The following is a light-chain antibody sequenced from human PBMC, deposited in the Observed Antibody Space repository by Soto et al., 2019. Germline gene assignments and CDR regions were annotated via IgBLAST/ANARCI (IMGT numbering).Light chain of an antibody. V-gene: IGKV3-20*01. J-gene: IGKJ4*01. CDR3: HQYDNLPLT. CDR1: QSLSSSF. CDR2: GAS. Sequence: IVLTQSPGTLSLSPGQRATLSCRASQSLSSSFLAWYQQKPGQAPRLIIYGASSRAAGIPDRFSGSGSGTDFTLTISSLEPEDFAVYYCHQYDNLPLTFGGGTKVDIK.